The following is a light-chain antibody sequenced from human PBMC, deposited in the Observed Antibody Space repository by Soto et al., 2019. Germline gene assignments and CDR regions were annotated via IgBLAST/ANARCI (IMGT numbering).Light chain of an antibody. CDR2: SNN. CDR1: SSNIGSNT. V-gene: IGLV1-44*01. CDR3: AAWDDSLNALV. J-gene: IGLJ2*01. Sequence: QPVLTQPPSASGTPGQRVTISCSGSSSNIGSNTVNWYQQLPGTAPKPIIDSNNQRPSGVPDRFSGSKSGTSSSLAISWLQSEDEAEYYCAAWDDSLNALVFGGGTKLTVL.